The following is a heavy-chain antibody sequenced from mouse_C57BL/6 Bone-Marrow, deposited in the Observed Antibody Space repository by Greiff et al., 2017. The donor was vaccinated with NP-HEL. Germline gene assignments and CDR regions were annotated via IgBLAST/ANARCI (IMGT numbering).Heavy chain of an antibody. D-gene: IGHD1-1*01. CDR1: GFTFSSYA. CDR2: ISDGGSYT. Sequence: EVHLVESGGGLVKPGGSLKLSCAASGFTFSSYAMSWVRQTPEKRLEWVATISDGGSYTYYPDNVKGRFTISRDNAKNNLYLQMSHLKSEDTAMYYCAREEPTVVGAMDCWGQGTSVTVSS. V-gene: IGHV5-4*01. CDR3: AREEPTVVGAMDC. J-gene: IGHJ4*01.